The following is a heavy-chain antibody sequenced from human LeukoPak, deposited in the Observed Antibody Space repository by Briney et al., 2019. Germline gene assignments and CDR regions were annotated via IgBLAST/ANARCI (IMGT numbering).Heavy chain of an antibody. J-gene: IGHJ4*02. Sequence: ASVKVSCKASGGTFSSYAISWVRQAPGQGLEWMGGIIPIFGTANYAQKFQGRVTITADESTSTAYMELSSLKTEDTAVYYCTRPYSSSWPIDYWGQGTLVTVSS. V-gene: IGHV1-69*13. D-gene: IGHD6-13*01. CDR1: GGTFSSYA. CDR2: IIPIFGTA. CDR3: TRPYSSSWPIDY.